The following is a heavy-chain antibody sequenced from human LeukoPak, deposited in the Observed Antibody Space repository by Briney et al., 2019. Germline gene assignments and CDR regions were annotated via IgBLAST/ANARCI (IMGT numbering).Heavy chain of an antibody. J-gene: IGHJ4*02. CDR3: AKTYPSYSHYFDY. Sequence: GGSLRLSCAASGFTFDGYTMHWVRQAPGKGLEWVSLISWDGGNTCYADSVKGRFTISRDNSKNSLYLQMNSLRTEDTALYYCAKTYPSYSHYFDYWGQGTLVTVSS. CDR1: GFTFDGYT. D-gene: IGHD3-10*01. CDR2: ISWDGGNT. V-gene: IGHV3-43*01.